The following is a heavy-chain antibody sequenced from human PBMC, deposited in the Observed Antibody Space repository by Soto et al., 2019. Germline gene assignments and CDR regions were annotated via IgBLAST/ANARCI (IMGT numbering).Heavy chain of an antibody. V-gene: IGHV3-30-3*01. CDR3: ARDQPPLDIVVVPAAINGWFDP. D-gene: IGHD2-2*03. Sequence: GGSLRLSCAASGFTFSSYAMHWVRQAPGKGLEWVAVISYDGSNKYYADSVKGRFTISRDNSKNTLYLQMNSLRAEDTAVYYCARDQPPLDIVVVPAAINGWFDPWGQGTLVTVSS. CDR2: ISYDGSNK. CDR1: GFTFSSYA. J-gene: IGHJ5*02.